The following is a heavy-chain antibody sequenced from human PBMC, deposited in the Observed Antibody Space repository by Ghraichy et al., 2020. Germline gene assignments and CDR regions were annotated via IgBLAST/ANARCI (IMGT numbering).Heavy chain of an antibody. V-gene: IGHV3-23*01. D-gene: IGHD6-13*01. CDR2: ISGSGGST. CDR3: AKLPRGQQLAIYLDY. CDR1: GFTFSSYA. J-gene: IGHJ4*02. Sequence: GGSLRLSCAASGFTFSSYAMSWVRQAPGKGLEWVSAISGSGGSTYYADSVKGRFTISRDNSKNTLYLQMNSLRAEDTAVYYCAKLPRGQQLAIYLDYWGQGTLVTVSS.